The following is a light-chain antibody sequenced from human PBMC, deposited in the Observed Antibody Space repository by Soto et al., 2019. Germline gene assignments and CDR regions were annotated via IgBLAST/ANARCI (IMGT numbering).Light chain of an antibody. J-gene: IGKJ1*01. CDR2: AAS. CDR1: ESIRSY. Sequence: DTQMTKNTSYLSGAEGDRITITCQASESIRSYLNGYPQKPGKAPKLLIYAASSLQSGVPSRFSGSGSGTDFTLTISSVQPEDFATYYCQQSYSTLPAFGQGTKVDIK. CDR3: QQSYSTLPA. V-gene: IGKV1-39*01.